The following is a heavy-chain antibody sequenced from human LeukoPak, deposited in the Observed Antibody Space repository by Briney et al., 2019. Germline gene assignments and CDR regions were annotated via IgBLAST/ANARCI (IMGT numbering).Heavy chain of an antibody. CDR1: GGSLRGYY. CDR3: ACGVPPTTVVTLLFDY. CDR2: INHSGST. J-gene: IGHJ4*02. Sequence: SDTLSLTCAVYGGSLRGYYWSWLRRPPGKGVEWLGEINHSGSTNYNTSLKRRVTISVDTSKNHFSLKLSSVTAADTSVYYCACGVPPTTVVTLLFDYWGQGTLVTVSS. V-gene: IGHV4-34*01. D-gene: IGHD4-23*01.